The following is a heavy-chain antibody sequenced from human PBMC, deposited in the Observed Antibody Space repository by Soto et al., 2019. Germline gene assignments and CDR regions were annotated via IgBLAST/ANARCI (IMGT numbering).Heavy chain of an antibody. CDR3: AKARGGYDIDF. V-gene: IGHV3-23*01. CDR1: GFTFNNYP. J-gene: IGHJ4*02. D-gene: IGHD5-12*01. CDR2: ISAGGDKT. Sequence: GGSLRLSCATSGFTFNNYPMNWVRQAPGEGLSWVSAISAGGDKTYYADSVKGRFTISRDNLRNTLYLHMNSLRAEDTAVYYGAKARGGYDIDFWGQGTLVTVSS.